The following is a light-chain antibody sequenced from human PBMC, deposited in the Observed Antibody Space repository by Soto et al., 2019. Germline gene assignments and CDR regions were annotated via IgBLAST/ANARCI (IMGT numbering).Light chain of an antibody. CDR2: HVS. V-gene: IGLV2-14*01. J-gene: IGLJ1*01. CDR1: SSDVGGYNY. CDR3: SSYTSSSTLYV. Sequence: QSVLTQPASVSGSPGQSITISCTGTSSDVGGYNYVSWSQQHPGKAPKLMIYHVSNRPSGVSNRFSGSKSGNTASLTISGLQAEDEADYYCSSYTSSSTLYVFGTGTKLTVL.